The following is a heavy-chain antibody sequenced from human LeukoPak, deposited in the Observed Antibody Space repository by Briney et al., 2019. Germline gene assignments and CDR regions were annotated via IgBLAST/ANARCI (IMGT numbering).Heavy chain of an antibody. CDR1: GGSITSSSYY. Sequence: SETLSLTCIVSGGSITSSSYYWGWIRQPPGKGLEWIGSIYHSGNTYNNPSLRSRVTISVDTSKNQFSLKLSSVTAADTAVYYCARSRYSLSPLDYWGQGTMVTVSS. CDR3: ARSRYSLSPLDY. D-gene: IGHD2-15*01. J-gene: IGHJ4*02. V-gene: IGHV4-39*01. CDR2: IYHSGNT.